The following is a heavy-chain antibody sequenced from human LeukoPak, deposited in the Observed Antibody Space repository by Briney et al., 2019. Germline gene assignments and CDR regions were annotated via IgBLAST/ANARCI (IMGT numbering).Heavy chain of an antibody. J-gene: IGHJ4*02. CDR3: ARVRYSSGWIDY. CDR2: MYHGGST. Sequence: SETLSLTCTVSGYSIISGFHWGWIRQPPGKGLEWIGSMYHGGSTYYNPSLKSRVTISVDTSKNQFSLKVSSVTAADTAVYYCARVRYSSGWIDYWGQETLVTVSS. D-gene: IGHD6-19*01. V-gene: IGHV4-38-2*02. CDR1: GYSIISGFH.